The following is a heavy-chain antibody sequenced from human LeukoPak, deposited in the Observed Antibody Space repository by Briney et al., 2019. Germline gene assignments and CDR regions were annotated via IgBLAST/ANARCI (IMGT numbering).Heavy chain of an antibody. J-gene: IGHJ4*02. CDR2: ISGSGGST. Sequence: GGSLRLSCAASGFTFSNYAMSWVRQAPGKGLEWVSAISGSGGSTYYADSVKGRFTISRDNSKNTLYLQMNSLRAEDTAVYYCAKGPTVTTVGFDYWGQGTLVTVSS. D-gene: IGHD4-11*01. V-gene: IGHV3-23*01. CDR1: GFTFSNYA. CDR3: AKGPTVTTVGFDY.